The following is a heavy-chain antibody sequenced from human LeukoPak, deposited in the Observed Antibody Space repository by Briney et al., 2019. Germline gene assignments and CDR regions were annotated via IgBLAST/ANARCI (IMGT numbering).Heavy chain of an antibody. CDR2: INPDSGDT. V-gene: IGHV1-2*02. Sequence: GASVKVSCKASGYTLTAYYMHWVRQAPGNGLEWMGWINPDSGDTNYAQKFQGRVTMTRDTSITTAYMELSRLTSDDTAVYFCARRGKSQWDPFDYWGQGTLVTVSS. CDR1: GYTLTAYY. J-gene: IGHJ4*02. CDR3: ARRGKSQWDPFDY. D-gene: IGHD1-26*01.